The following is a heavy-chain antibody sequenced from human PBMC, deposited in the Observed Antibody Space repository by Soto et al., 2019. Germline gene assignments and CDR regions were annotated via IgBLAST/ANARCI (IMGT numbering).Heavy chain of an antibody. V-gene: IGHV1-3*05. Sequence: QVQLVQSGAEEKKPGASVKVSCKASGYTLTSHDMHWVRQAPGQRLEWMGWINAGNGNTEYSQKFLDRVTITRDTSASTVYMELSGLRSEDTAVYYCARYNWDAPSYYGMDVW. J-gene: IGHJ6*01. CDR1: GYTLTSHD. CDR3: ARYNWDAPSYYGMDV. D-gene: IGHD1-1*01. CDR2: INAGNGNT.